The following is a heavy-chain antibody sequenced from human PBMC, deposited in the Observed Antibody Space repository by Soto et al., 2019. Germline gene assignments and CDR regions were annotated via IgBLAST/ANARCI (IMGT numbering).Heavy chain of an antibody. J-gene: IGHJ5*02. CDR3: AREHCTNGVCYRGYNWFDP. CDR1: GGSVSSGSYY. D-gene: IGHD2-8*01. Sequence: PSETLSLTCTVSGGSVSSGSYYWSWIRQPPGKRQKRIGYIYYSGSTNYNPSLKSRVTISVDTSKKQFSLKLSSVTAADTAVYYCAREHCTNGVCYRGYNWFDPWGQGTLVTVSS. V-gene: IGHV4-61*01. CDR2: IYYSGST.